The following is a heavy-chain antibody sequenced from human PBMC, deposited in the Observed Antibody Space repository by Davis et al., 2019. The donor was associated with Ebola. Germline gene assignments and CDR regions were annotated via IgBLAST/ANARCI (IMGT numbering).Heavy chain of an antibody. J-gene: IGHJ5*02. CDR2: MNPNSGNT. Sequence: AASVKVSCKASGYTFTSYDINWVRQATGQGLEWMGWMNPNSGNTGYAQKFQGRVTMTRNTSISTAYMELSSLRSEDTAMYYCARRENHPAYNWFDPWGQGTLVTVSS. CDR1: GYTFTSYD. V-gene: IGHV1-8*01. D-gene: IGHD1-14*01. CDR3: ARRENHPAYNWFDP.